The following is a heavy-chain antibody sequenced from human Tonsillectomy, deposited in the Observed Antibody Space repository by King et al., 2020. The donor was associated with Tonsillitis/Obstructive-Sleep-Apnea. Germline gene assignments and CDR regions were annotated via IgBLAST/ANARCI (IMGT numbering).Heavy chain of an antibody. CDR1: GGSISSSLYY. D-gene: IGHD5-18*01. J-gene: IGHJ4*02. CDR3: ASGVLRGYSYGYGY. CDR2: SDYSGCT. Sequence: LQLQESGPGLVKPSETLSLTCTVSGGSISSSLYYWGWIRQPPGKGLELIGSSDYSGCTYYNPSLKSRVTISVDKSKNQFSLKLSSVTAADTAVYYCASGVLRGYSYGYGYWGQGTLVTVSS. V-gene: IGHV4-39*01.